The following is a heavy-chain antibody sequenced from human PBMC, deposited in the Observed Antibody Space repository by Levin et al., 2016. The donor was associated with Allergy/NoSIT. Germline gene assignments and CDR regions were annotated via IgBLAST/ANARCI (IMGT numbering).Heavy chain of an antibody. V-gene: IGHV3-30*02. D-gene: IGHD3-10*01. J-gene: IGHJ6*02. Sequence: GESLKISCAAAGFTFSSYAMHWVRQAPGKGLEWVAFIRKDGSYENYVDSVKGRFTISRDNSKNTVYLQMNSLRGEDTAVYYCAVLVWFGTGMDVWGQGTTVTVSS. CDR1: GFTFSSYA. CDR2: IRKDGSYE. CDR3: AVLVWFGTGMDV.